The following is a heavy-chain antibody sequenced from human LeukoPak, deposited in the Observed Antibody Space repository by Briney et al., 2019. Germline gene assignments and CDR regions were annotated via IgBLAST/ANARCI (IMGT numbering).Heavy chain of an antibody. CDR3: ARGEYSSGWPFDY. Sequence: GGSLRLSCAASGFTFSSYAMHWVRQAPGKGLEWVAVISYDGSNKYYADSVKGRFIISRDNSKNTLYLQMNSLRAEDTAVYYCARGEYSSGWPFDYWGQGTLVTVSS. CDR2: ISYDGSNK. J-gene: IGHJ4*02. V-gene: IGHV3-30-3*01. CDR1: GFTFSSYA. D-gene: IGHD6-19*01.